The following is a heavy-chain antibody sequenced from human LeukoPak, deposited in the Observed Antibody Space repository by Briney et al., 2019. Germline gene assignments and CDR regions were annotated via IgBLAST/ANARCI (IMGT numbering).Heavy chain of an antibody. CDR1: GYTFTSYG. V-gene: IGHV1-18*01. Sequence: GASVKVSCKASGYTFTSYGISWVRQAPGQGLEWMGWISAYNGNTNYAQKLQGRVTMTTDTSTSTAYMELRSLRSDDTAVYYCARVPPSVFLAKRYYYDSSGISTGWFDPWGQGTLVTVSS. CDR2: ISAYNGNT. CDR3: ARVPPSVFLAKRYYYDSSGISTGWFDP. D-gene: IGHD3-22*01. J-gene: IGHJ5*02.